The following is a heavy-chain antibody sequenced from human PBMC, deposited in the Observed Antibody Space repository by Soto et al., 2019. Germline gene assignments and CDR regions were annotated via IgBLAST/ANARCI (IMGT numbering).Heavy chain of an antibody. D-gene: IGHD3-9*01. CDR1: GGSFSGYS. V-gene: IGHV4-34*01. CDR2: INHSGST. J-gene: IGHJ6*02. Sequence: PSETLSLTCAVYGGSFSGYSWSWFRQPPGKGLEWIGEINHSGSTNYNPSLKSRVTISVNTSKNQFSLKLSPMPAANTAEYYCWRGFVTIFNYYYYGMDVWGQGTTVTVSS. CDR3: WRGFVTIFNYYYYGMDV.